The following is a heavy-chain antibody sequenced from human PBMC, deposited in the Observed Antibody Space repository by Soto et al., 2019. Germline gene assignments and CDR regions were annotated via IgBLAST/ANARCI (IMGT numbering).Heavy chain of an antibody. D-gene: IGHD5-12*01. CDR1: GYTFTSYY. J-gene: IGHJ4*02. CDR3: ARVSGCRPDY. Sequence: QVQLVQSGAEVKKPGASVKVSCKASGYTFTSYYMHWVRQAPGQGLEWMGIINPSGGSTSYAQKFKXTVXMXTDTATSTVYMEPSSLRAEDTAVYYCARVSGCRPDYWGQGTLVTVSS. CDR2: INPSGGST. V-gene: IGHV1-46*01.